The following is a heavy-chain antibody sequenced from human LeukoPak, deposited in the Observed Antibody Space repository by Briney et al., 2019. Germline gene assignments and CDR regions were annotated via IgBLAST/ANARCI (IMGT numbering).Heavy chain of an antibody. J-gene: IGHJ4*02. D-gene: IGHD4-17*01. CDR2: IYYSGST. CDR1: GGSIGSSSYY. Sequence: SETLSLTCTVSGGSIGSSSYYWSWIRQPPGKGLEWIGSIYYSGSTYYNPSLKSRVTISVDTSKNQFSLKLSSVTAADTAVYYCARLDYGAYVGDYWGQGTLVTVSS. CDR3: ARLDYGAYVGDY. V-gene: IGHV4-39*01.